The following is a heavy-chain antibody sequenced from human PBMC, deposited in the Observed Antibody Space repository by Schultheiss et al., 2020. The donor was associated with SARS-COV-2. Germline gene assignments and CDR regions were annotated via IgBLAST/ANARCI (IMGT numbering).Heavy chain of an antibody. V-gene: IGHV3-20*03. CDR3: VRGGDTAMVKAFDI. Sequence: WIRQPPGRGLEWVSGINWNGGITGYADSVKGRFTISRDNAKTSLYLQMNSLTAEDTALYYCVRGGDTAMVKAFDIWGRGAMVTVSS. D-gene: IGHD5-18*01. CDR2: INWNGGIT. J-gene: IGHJ3*02.